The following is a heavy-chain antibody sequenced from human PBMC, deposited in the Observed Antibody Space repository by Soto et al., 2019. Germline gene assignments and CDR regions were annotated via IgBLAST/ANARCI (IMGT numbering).Heavy chain of an antibody. V-gene: IGHV1-69*04. D-gene: IGHD5-12*01. CDR2: IIPMVGIA. CDR1: GSTFSSYT. J-gene: IGHJ4*02. CDR3: ARESGSGYAAFDY. Sequence: ASVKVSCKASGSTFSSYTISWVRQAPGQGLEWMGRIIPMVGIANYAQKFQGRVTITADESTSTAYMELSSLRSEDTAVYYCARESGSGYAAFDYWGQGTLVTVSS.